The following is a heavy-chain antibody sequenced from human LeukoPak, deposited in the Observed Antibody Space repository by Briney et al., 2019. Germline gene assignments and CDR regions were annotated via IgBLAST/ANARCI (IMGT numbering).Heavy chain of an antibody. V-gene: IGHV1-24*01. CDR2: FDPEDGET. CDR3: ATVDCSSTSCYSWFDP. J-gene: IGHJ5*02. D-gene: IGHD2-2*02. CDR1: GGTFGSYA. Sequence: ASVKVSCKASGGTFGSYAISWVRQAPGKGLEWMGGFDPEDGETIYAQKFQGRVTMTEDTSTDTAYMELSSLRSEDTAVYYCATVDCSSTSCYSWFDPWGQGTLVTVSS.